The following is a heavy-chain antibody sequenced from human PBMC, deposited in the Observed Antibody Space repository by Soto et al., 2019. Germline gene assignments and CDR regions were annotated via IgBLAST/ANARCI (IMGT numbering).Heavy chain of an antibody. CDR2: MNPNSGNT. V-gene: IGHV1-8*01. CDR3: ARERGGVLNYYGSGSYYNNWFDP. J-gene: IGHJ5*02. Sequence: ASVKVSCKASGYTFTSYDINWVRQATGQGLEWMGWMNPNSGNTGYAQKFQGRVTMTRNTSISTAYMELGSLRSEDTAVYYCARERGGVLNYYGSGSYYNNWFDPWGQGTLVTVSS. CDR1: GYTFTSYD. D-gene: IGHD3-10*01.